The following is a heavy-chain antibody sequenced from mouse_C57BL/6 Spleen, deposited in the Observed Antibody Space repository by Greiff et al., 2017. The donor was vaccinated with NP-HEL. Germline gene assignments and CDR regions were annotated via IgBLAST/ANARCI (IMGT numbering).Heavy chain of an antibody. CDR3: ARSGYYGSSYFAWFAY. Sequence: QVQLKESGPELVKPGASVKISCKASGYAFSSSWMNWVKQRPGKGLEWIGRIYPGDGDTNYNGKFKGKATLTADKSSSTAYMQLSSLTSEDSAVYFCARSGYYGSSYFAWFAYWGQGTLVTVSA. D-gene: IGHD1-1*01. J-gene: IGHJ3*01. CDR2: IYPGDGDT. V-gene: IGHV1-82*01. CDR1: GYAFSSSW.